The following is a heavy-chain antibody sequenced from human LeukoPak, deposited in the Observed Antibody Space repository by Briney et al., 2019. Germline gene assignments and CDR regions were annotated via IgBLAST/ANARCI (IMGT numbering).Heavy chain of an antibody. D-gene: IGHD6-6*01. CDR3: ARAESIAAPFDY. V-gene: IGHV1-2*04. CDR1: GYTLTGYY. J-gene: IGHJ4*02. Sequence: ASVKVSCKASGYTLTGYYMHWVRQAPGQGLEWMGWINPNSGGTNYAQKFQGWVTMTRDTSISTAYMELSRLRSDDTAVYYCARAESIAAPFDYWGQGTLVTVSS. CDR2: INPNSGGT.